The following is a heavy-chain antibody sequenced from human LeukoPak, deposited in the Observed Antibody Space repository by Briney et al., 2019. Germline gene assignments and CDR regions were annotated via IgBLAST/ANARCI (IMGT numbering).Heavy chain of an antibody. CDR3: ARDYSGAGTVGATSGY. Sequence: SETLSLTCAVYGGSFSGYYWSWIRQPPGKGLEWIGEINHSGSTNYNPSLKSRVTMSVDTSKNQFSLKLRSVTAADTAVYYCARDYSGAGTVGATSGYWGQGTLVTVSS. D-gene: IGHD1-26*01. CDR2: INHSGST. CDR1: GGSFSGYY. V-gene: IGHV4-34*01. J-gene: IGHJ4*02.